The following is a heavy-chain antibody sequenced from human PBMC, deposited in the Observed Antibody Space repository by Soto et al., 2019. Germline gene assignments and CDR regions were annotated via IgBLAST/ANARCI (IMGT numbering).Heavy chain of an antibody. D-gene: IGHD6-13*01. CDR3: ASQGIAAAGYYYYGMDV. CDR1: GGSISSSNW. CDR2: IYHSGST. Sequence: SETLSLTCAVSGGSISSSNWWSWVRQPPGKGLEWIGEIYHSGSTNYNPSLKSRVTISVDKSKNQFSLKLSSVTAADTAVYYCASQGIAAAGYYYYGMDVWGQGTTVTVSS. V-gene: IGHV4-4*02. J-gene: IGHJ6*02.